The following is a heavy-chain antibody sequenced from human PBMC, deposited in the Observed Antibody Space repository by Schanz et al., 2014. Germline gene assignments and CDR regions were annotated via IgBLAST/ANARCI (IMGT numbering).Heavy chain of an antibody. J-gene: IGHJ4*02. V-gene: IGHV3-23*01. CDR2: ISGSGGST. CDR3: AKGLYYDNTGGGFDY. CDR1: GFTFTTHS. D-gene: IGHD3-16*01. Sequence: EVQLLESGGGLVQPGGSLRLSCAASGFTFTTHSMTWVRQAPGKGLEWVSGISGSGGSTYYADSVKGPFTISRDNSKTTLSLQMNSLRAEDTAVYYCAKGLYYDNTGGGFDYWGQGTLVTVSS.